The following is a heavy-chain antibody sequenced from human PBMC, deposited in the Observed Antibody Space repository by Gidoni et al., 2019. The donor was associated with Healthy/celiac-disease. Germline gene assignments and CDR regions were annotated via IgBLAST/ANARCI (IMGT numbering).Heavy chain of an antibody. D-gene: IGHD3-10*01. CDR1: GFTVSSNY. J-gene: IGHJ5*02. CDR2: IYSGSST. V-gene: IGHV3-66*01. Sequence: EVQLVEPGDGLVQPGGSLRPSCAASGFTVSSNYMSWVRQAPGKGLEWVSVIYSGSSTYYADSVKGRFTISRDNSKNTLYLQMNSLRAEDTAVYYCARDRVARPWGQGTLVTVSS. CDR3: ARDRVARP.